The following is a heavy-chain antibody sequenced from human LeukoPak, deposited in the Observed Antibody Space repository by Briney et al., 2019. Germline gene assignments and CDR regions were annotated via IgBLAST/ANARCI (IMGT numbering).Heavy chain of an antibody. V-gene: IGHV3-48*04. CDR2: ISSSGGTI. Sequence: GGSLRLSCEASGFTFKNHSMNWVRQAPGRGLEWISFISSSGGTIYYADSVKGRFTISRDNAKNSLYLQMNSLRAEDTAVYYCARGKEGSSIAPRRTKNYYYMDVWGKGTTVTVSS. D-gene: IGHD6-6*01. CDR3: ARGKEGSSIAPRRTKNYYYMDV. CDR1: GFTFKNHS. J-gene: IGHJ6*03.